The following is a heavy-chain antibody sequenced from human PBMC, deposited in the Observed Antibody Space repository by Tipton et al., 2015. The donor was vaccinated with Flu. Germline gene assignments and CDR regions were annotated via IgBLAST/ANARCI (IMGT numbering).Heavy chain of an antibody. J-gene: IGHJ4*02. Sequence: TLSLTCTVSGYSISSGYYWGWIRQSPGKGLEWIGNIYHSGRTYYNPSLKSRVTISVDTSKNQFSPKLSSVTAADTALYYCAGNNYYDSSGYYYSLDYWGQGTLVTVSS. V-gene: IGHV4-38-2*02. D-gene: IGHD3-22*01. CDR2: IYHSGRT. CDR3: AGNNYYDSSGYYYSLDY. CDR1: GYSISSGYY.